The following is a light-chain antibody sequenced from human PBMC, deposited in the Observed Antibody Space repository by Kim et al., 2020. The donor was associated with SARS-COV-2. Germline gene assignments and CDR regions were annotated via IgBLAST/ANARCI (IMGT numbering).Light chain of an antibody. CDR3: QVWDSSTDLPV. CDR1: NIGGKS. J-gene: IGLJ3*02. CDR2: YDS. Sequence: SYELTQPPSVSVAPGQTARITCGGNNIGGKSVHWYQQKPGQAPVLVIYYDSDRPSGIPERFSGSNSGNTATLTISRIEAGDEADYYCQVWDSSTDLPVFG. V-gene: IGLV3-21*04.